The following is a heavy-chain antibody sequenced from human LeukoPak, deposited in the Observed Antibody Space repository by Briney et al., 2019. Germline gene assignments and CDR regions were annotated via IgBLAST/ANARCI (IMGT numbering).Heavy chain of an antibody. Sequence: SETLSLTCAVYGGSFSGYYWSWIRQPPGKGLEWIGEINHSGSTNYNPSLKSRVTISVDTSKNQFPLKLSSVTAADTAVYYCASPGGSGSDTSIDYWGQGTLVTVSS. D-gene: IGHD3-10*01. CDR3: ASPGGSGSDTSIDY. J-gene: IGHJ4*02. CDR1: GGSFSGYY. CDR2: INHSGST. V-gene: IGHV4-34*01.